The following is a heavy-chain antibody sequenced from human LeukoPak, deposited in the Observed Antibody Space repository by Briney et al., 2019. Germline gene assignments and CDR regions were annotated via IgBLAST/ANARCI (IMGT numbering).Heavy chain of an antibody. CDR2: INPKSGGA. J-gene: IGHJ4*02. Sequence: GASVKVSCKTSGYTFTDYYMHWVRQAPGQGLEWMGWINPKSGGANFSQTFQGRVTMTRATSISTAYMELSRLTSDDTAVYYCATVTGQGEGELLWFGEGIDYWGQGTLVTVSS. V-gene: IGHV1-2*02. CDR3: ATVTGQGEGELLWFGEGIDY. D-gene: IGHD3-10*01. CDR1: GYTFTDYY.